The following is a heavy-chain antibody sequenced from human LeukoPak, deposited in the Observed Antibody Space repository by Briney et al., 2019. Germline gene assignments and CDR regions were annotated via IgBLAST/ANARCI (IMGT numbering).Heavy chain of an antibody. CDR1: GYTFTSYG. Sequence: ASVKVSCTASGYTFTSYGISWVRQAPGQGLEWMGWISAYNGNTNYAQKLQGRVTMTTDTSTSTAYMELRSLRSDDTAVYYCARDRDTAMPTRYYGMDVWGQGTTVTVSS. J-gene: IGHJ6*02. V-gene: IGHV1-18*01. D-gene: IGHD5-18*01. CDR2: ISAYNGNT. CDR3: ARDRDTAMPTRYYGMDV.